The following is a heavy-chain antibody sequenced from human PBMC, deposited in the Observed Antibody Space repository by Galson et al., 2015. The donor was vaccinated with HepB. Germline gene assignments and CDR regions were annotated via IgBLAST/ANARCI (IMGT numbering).Heavy chain of an antibody. Sequence: SLRLSCAASGFTFSSYWMSWARQAPGKGLEWVANIKQDGSEKYYVDSVKGRFTISRDNAKNSLYLQMNSLRAEDTAVYYCAREGGSGYYYYMDVWGKGTTVTVSS. CDR3: AREGGSGYYYYMDV. CDR1: GFTFSSYW. CDR2: IKQDGSEK. D-gene: IGHD6-19*01. J-gene: IGHJ6*03. V-gene: IGHV3-7*03.